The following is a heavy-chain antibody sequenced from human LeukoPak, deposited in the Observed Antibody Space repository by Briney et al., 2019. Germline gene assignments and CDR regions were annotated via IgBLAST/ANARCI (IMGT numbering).Heavy chain of an antibody. V-gene: IGHV3-33*08. CDR1: GFTFSSYG. J-gene: IGHJ4*02. D-gene: IGHD2/OR15-2a*01. Sequence: GGSLRLSCSASGFTFSSYGMHWVRQAPGKGLEWVALIWYDGSNKYYTDSVKGRLTISRDNSKNTLYLQMNSLRAEDTAIYYCAREGPRGNSQFDYWGQGTLVTVSS. CDR3: AREGPRGNSQFDY. CDR2: IWYDGSNK.